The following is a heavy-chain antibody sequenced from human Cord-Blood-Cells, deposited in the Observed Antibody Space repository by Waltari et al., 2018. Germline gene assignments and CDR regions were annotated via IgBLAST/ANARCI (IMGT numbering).Heavy chain of an antibody. J-gene: IGHJ4*02. Sequence: QVQLQQWGAGLLKPSETLSLTCAVYGGSFSGYYWSWIRQPPGKGLGWIGEINHSGSTNHNPSLKGRVTISVDTSRNQFSLKLSSVTAADTAVYYCARGLHYYDSSGYYYFDYWGQGTLVTVSS. CDR2: INHSGST. CDR3: ARGLHYYDSSGYYYFDY. CDR1: GGSFSGYY. V-gene: IGHV4-34*01. D-gene: IGHD3-22*01.